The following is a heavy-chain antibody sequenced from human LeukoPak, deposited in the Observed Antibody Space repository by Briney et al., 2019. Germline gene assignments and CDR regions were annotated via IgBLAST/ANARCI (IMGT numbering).Heavy chain of an antibody. CDR1: GFTFSSYE. Sequence: GGSLRLSCAASGFTFSSYEMNWVRQAPGKGLEWVSYISSSGSTIYYADSVKGRFTISRDDSKNTVYLQMNSLRAEDTSVCFCARGGESSGYYYADYWGQGTLVTVSS. CDR3: ARGGESSGYYYADY. J-gene: IGHJ4*02. D-gene: IGHD3-22*01. CDR2: ISSSGSTI. V-gene: IGHV3-48*03.